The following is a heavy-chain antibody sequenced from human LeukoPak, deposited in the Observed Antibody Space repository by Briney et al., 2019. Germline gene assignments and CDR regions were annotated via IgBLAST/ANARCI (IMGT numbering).Heavy chain of an antibody. D-gene: IGHD3-10*01. J-gene: IGHJ4*02. CDR2: IYYSGST. CDR3: ARTAKYYYGSETYYFFDY. Sequence: SETLSLTCTVSGGSISSSSYYWGWIRQPPGKGLEWIGSIYYSGSTYYNPSLKSRVTISVDTSKNQFSLKLTSVTPADTAVYYCARTAKYYYGSETYYFFDYWGQGTLVTVSS. V-gene: IGHV4-39*07. CDR1: GGSISSSSYY.